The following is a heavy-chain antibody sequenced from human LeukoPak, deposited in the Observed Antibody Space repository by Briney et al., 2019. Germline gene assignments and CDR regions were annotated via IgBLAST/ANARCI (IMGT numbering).Heavy chain of an antibody. CDR2: MNPNSGNT. Sequence: GASVKVSCKASGYTFTSYDISWVRQATGQGLEWMGWMNPNSGNTGYAQKFQGRVTMTRNTSISTAYMELSSLRSEDTAVYYCARERRGPHYDFWSGQRRIYYYGMDVWGQGTTVTVSS. V-gene: IGHV1-8*01. J-gene: IGHJ6*02. CDR3: ARERRGPHYDFWSGQRRIYYYGMDV. CDR1: GYTFTSYD. D-gene: IGHD3-3*01.